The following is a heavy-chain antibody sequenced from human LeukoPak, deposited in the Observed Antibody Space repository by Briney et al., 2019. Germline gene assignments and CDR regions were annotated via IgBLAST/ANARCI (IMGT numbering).Heavy chain of an antibody. CDR2: ISANGGST. V-gene: IGHV3-23*01. D-gene: IGHD6-6*01. CDR1: GFTFSSYA. Sequence: PGGSLRLSCAASGFTFSSYAMSWVRQAPGKGLEWVSAISANGGSTSYADSVKGRFNISRDSSKKTVDLQMNNLRAEDTAVYYCAKLLTGRPSGYMDVWGKGTTVSVSS. CDR3: AKLLTGRPSGYMDV. J-gene: IGHJ6*03.